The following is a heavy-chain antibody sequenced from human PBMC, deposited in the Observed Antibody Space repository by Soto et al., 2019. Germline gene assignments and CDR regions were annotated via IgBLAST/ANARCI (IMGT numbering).Heavy chain of an antibody. CDR3: SRVSNHFFSGSYYPDY. CDR2: IRSKTYGGTT. J-gene: IGHJ4*02. V-gene: IGHV3-49*03. CDR1: GFRFGDYA. Sequence: PGGSLRLSCTTSGFRFGDYAMSWFRQAPGKGLEWVSFIRSKTYGGTTEYAASVKGRFTMSRDDSKGVAYLQMDSLKTEDTTIYYCSRVSNHFFSGSYYPDYWGQGTPVTVSS. D-gene: IGHD3-10*01.